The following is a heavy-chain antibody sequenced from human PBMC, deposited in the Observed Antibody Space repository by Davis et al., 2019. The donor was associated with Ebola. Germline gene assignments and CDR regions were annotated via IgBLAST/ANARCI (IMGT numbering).Heavy chain of an antibody. CDR2: ISNSGSAT. J-gene: IGHJ4*02. V-gene: IGHV3-11*01. D-gene: IGHD7-27*01. CDR1: GFTFNTYT. CDR3: ARDPNWGFDS. Sequence: GESLKISCAASGFTFNTYTVHWIRHAPGKGLEWVSYISNSGSATHYSDSVKGRFTISRDNAKNSLFLQMNSLRAEDTAVYYCARDPNWGFDSWGQGTLVTVSS.